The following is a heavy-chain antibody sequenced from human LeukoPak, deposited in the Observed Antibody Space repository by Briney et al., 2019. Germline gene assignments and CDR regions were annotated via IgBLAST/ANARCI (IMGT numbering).Heavy chain of an antibody. D-gene: IGHD3-22*01. J-gene: IGHJ4*02. Sequence: GGSLRLSCAASGFTFSSYSMNWVRQAPGKGLEWVSSISSSSSYIYYADSVKGRFTISRDNAKNSLYLQMNSLRAEDTAVYYCARHGKNYYDSSGYYWEYYFDHWGQGTLVTVSS. CDR3: ARHGKNYYDSSGYYWEYYFDH. CDR2: ISSSSSYI. CDR1: GFTFSSYS. V-gene: IGHV3-21*01.